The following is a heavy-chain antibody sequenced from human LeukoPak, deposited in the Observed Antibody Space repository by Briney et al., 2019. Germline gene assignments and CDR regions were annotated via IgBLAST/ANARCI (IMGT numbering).Heavy chain of an antibody. Sequence: SETLSLTCTVSGGSISIYYWSWIRQPPGRGLEWIGYIDHSGTTNYNPSLKSRVTISVDTSKNQSSLRVSSVTAADTAVYYCARHLGQMRFDPWGQGTLVTVSS. D-gene: IGHD3-16*01. CDR1: GGSISIYY. J-gene: IGHJ5*02. CDR3: ARHLGQMRFDP. CDR2: IDHSGTT. V-gene: IGHV4-59*08.